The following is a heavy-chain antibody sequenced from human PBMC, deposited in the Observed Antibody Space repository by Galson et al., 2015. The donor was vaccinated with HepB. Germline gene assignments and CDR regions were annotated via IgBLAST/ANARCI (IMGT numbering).Heavy chain of an antibody. CDR3: TTDGMLQQWGFDY. CDR1: GITFRNAW. Sequence: SLRLSCAASGITFRNAWMSWVRQAPGKGLEWVGRIKSKADGGTTDYAAPVKGRFTISRDDSKNTLSLEMNSLKTEDTAVYYCTTDGMLQQWGFDYWGQGTLVTVSS. J-gene: IGHJ4*02. D-gene: IGHD6-19*01. CDR2: IKSKADGGTT. V-gene: IGHV3-15*01.